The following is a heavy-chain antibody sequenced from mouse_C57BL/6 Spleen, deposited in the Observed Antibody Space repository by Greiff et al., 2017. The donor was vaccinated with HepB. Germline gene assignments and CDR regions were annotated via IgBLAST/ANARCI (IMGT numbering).Heavy chain of an antibody. V-gene: IGHV3-1*01. Sequence: EVQLQESGPGMVKPSQSLSLTCTVTGYSITSGYDWHWIRHFPGNNLEWMGYISYSGSTNYNPSLKSRISITHDTSKNHFFLKLNSVTTEDTATYYCARETTTVGYFDYWGQGTTLTVSS. J-gene: IGHJ2*01. CDR1: GYSITSGYD. CDR3: ARETTTVGYFDY. D-gene: IGHD1-1*01. CDR2: ISYSGST.